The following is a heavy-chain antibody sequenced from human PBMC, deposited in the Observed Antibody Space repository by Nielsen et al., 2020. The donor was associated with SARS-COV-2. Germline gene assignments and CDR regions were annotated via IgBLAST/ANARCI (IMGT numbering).Heavy chain of an antibody. CDR3: AREPEYCSSTSCYMRYFDY. J-gene: IGHJ4*02. CDR1: GYTFTSYG. D-gene: IGHD2-2*02. V-gene: IGHV1-18*01. CDR2: IIPILGIA. Sequence: ASVKVSCKASGYTFTSYGISWVRQAPGQGLEWMGRIIPILGIANYAQKLQGRVTMTTDTSTSTAYMELRSLRSDDTAVYYCAREPEYCSSTSCYMRYFDYWGQGTLVTVSS.